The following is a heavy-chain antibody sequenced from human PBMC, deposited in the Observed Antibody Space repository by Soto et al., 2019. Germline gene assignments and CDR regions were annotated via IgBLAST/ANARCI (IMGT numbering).Heavy chain of an antibody. CDR2: ISTSGSYT. J-gene: IGHJ6*02. CDR1: GFTFSDYY. V-gene: IGHV3-11*06. D-gene: IGHD2-2*01. CDR3: ARDRSQGAAAINYYYYGMDV. Sequence: QVQLVESGGGLVKPGGSLRLSCAASGFTFSDYYMSWIRQAPGKGLEWASYISTSGSYTNYADSVKGRFTISRDNAKNLLYLQVNSLRAEDTAVYYCARDRSQGAAAINYYYYGMDVWGQGTTVTVSS.